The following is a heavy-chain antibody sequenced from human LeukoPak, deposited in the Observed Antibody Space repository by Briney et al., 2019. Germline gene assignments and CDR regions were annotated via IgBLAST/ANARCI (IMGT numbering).Heavy chain of an antibody. J-gene: IGHJ6*02. CDR2: ISYGGGNK. Sequence: GGSLRLSCAASGFTFSSYAMHRLRQAPGKGLEWVAIISYGGGNKYYADSVKGRFTISRDNSRNTLFLQMNSLRGEDTAVYYCAREIEGMDVWGQGTTVTVS. CDR1: GFTFSSYA. V-gene: IGHV3-30*04. CDR3: AREIEGMDV.